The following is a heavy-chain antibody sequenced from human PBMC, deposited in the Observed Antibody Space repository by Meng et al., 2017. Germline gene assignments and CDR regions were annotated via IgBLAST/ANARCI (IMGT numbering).Heavy chain of an antibody. CDR3: AKGTLGATTDAFDI. D-gene: IGHD1-26*01. J-gene: IGHJ3*02. CDR1: GYSISSGYY. V-gene: IGHV4-38-2*02. CDR2: IYHSGST. Sequence: SEILSSPFTVPGYSISSGYYWGWIRQPPGKWLEWIGSIYHSGSTYYNPSLKSRVTISVATSKNQFSLKLGSVTAADTAVYYCAKGTLGATTDAFDIWGQGTMVTVSS.